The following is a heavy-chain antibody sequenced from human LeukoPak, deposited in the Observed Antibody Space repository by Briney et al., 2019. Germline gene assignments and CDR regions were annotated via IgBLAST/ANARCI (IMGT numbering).Heavy chain of an antibody. V-gene: IGHV4-61*10. CDR1: GGSISSGSYY. CDR3: ARNRPYSKYSGSYYVRPLFDY. CDR2: IYYSGST. D-gene: IGHD1-26*01. J-gene: IGHJ4*02. Sequence: PSETLSLTCTVSGGSISSGSYYWSWIRQPAGKGLEWIGYIYYSGSTNYIPSLKSRVTISVDTSKDQFSLKLSSVTAADTAVYYCARNRPYSKYSGSYYVRPLFDYWGQGTLVTVSS.